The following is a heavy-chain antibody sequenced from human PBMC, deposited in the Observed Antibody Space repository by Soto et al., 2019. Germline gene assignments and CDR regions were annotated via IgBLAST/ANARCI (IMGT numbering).Heavy chain of an antibody. Sequence: PGGSLRLSCVASGFPLSNYAMTWVRQAPGKGLEWVAVIWYDGNNKYYADSVKGRFTISRDNSKNTLYLQMNSLRAEDTAVHHCAKIPPGYSYGYFYFDYWGQGTLVTVSS. J-gene: IGHJ4*02. CDR2: IWYDGNNK. V-gene: IGHV3-33*06. D-gene: IGHD5-18*01. CDR3: AKIPPGYSYGYFYFDY. CDR1: GFPLSNYA.